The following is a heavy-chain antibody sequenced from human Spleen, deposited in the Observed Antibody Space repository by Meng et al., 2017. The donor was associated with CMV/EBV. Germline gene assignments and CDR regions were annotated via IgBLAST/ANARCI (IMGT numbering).Heavy chain of an antibody. CDR3: TTFNVARSDWFDP. D-gene: IGHD6-6*01. CDR2: IQSEADGGTV. V-gene: IGHV3-15*01. CDR1: GFTFSNAW. Sequence: SGFTFSNAWMNWVRQAPGKGLEWVGRIQSEADGGTVVYAAPLKGRFTISRDDSENMLYLQMNSLKTEDTAVYYCTTFNVARSDWFDPWGQGTLVTVSS. J-gene: IGHJ5*02.